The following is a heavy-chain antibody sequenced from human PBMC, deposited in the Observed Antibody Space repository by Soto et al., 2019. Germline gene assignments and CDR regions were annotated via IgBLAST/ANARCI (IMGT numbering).Heavy chain of an antibody. J-gene: IGHJ4*02. V-gene: IGHV1-69*12. CDR1: GGTFSSCA. CDR2: IIPIFGTA. Sequence: QVQLVQSGAEVKKPGSSVKVSCKASGGTFSSCAISWVRQAPGRGLEWMGGIIPIFGTANYAQKFQGRVTITADESTSTAYMELSSLRSVDTAVYYCASEVYDILTGYYLDYWGQGTLVTVSS. CDR3: ASEVYDILTGYYLDY. D-gene: IGHD3-9*01.